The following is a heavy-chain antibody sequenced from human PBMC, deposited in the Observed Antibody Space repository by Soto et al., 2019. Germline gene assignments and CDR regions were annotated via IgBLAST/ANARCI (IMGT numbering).Heavy chain of an antibody. Sequence: SVKVSCKASGGTFSSYAISWVRQAPGQGLEWMGGIIPIFGTANYAQKFQGRVTITADESTSTAYMELSSLRSEDTAVYYCATNMVRGVPNWFDPWGQGTLVTVSS. CDR1: GGTFSSYA. J-gene: IGHJ5*02. CDR3: ATNMVRGVPNWFDP. CDR2: IIPIFGTA. D-gene: IGHD3-10*01. V-gene: IGHV1-69*13.